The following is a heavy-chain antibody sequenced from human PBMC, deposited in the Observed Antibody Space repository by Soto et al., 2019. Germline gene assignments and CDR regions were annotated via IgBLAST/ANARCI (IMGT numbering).Heavy chain of an antibody. CDR3: ARGRRIVRAFDI. D-gene: IGHD1-26*01. CDR2: INHSGST. V-gene: IGHV4-34*01. J-gene: IGHJ3*02. CDR1: GGSISSYY. Sequence: SETLSLTCTVSGGSISSYYWSWIRQPPGKGLEWIGEINHSGSTNYNPSLKSRVTISVDTSKNQFSLKLSSVTAADTAVYYCARGRRIVRAFDIWGQGTMVTVSS.